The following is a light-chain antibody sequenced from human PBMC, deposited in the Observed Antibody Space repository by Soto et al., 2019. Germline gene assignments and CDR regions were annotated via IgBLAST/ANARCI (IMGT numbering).Light chain of an antibody. CDR1: SSDVGGYKF. J-gene: IGLJ3*02. Sequence: QSVLTQPRSVSGSPGQSVTISCTGTSSDVGGYKFVSWYQQHPGKAPKLILYDTTERPSGVPDRFSGSKSGNTASLTISGLEAEDEADYHCCSYAGSYTPWLFGGGTKLTVL. CDR3: CSYAGSYTPWL. V-gene: IGLV2-11*01. CDR2: DTT.